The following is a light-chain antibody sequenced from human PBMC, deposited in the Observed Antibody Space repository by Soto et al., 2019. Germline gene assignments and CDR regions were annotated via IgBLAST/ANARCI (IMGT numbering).Light chain of an antibody. CDR3: ASYTTSSTYV. CDR2: VVS. V-gene: IGLV2-14*01. Sequence: QSELTQPASVSGSPGQSIAISCTGTSSDVGGYSYVSWYQQQPGKAPKLVISVVSNLPSGVSDRFSGSKSGNTASLTISGLQTEDEADYYCASYTTSSTYVFGTVTKVTV. CDR1: SSDVGGYSY. J-gene: IGLJ1*01.